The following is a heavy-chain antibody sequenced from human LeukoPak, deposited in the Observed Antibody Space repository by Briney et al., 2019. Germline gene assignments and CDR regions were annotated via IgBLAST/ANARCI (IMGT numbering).Heavy chain of an antibody. V-gene: IGHV4-59*12. Sequence: SETLSLTCTVSGGSISSYYWSWIRQPPGKGLEWIGYIHYSGSTNYNPSLKSRVTISVDTSKNQFSLKLSSVTAADTAVYYCAKGSVFGVVAGAEYFQHWGQGTLVTVSS. CDR3: AKGSVFGVVAGAEYFQH. CDR1: GGSISSYY. CDR2: IHYSGST. D-gene: IGHD3-3*01. J-gene: IGHJ1*01.